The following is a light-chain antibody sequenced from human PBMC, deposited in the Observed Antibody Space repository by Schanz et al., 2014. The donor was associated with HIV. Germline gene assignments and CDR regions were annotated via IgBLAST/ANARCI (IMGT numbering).Light chain of an antibody. CDR2: EGT. CDR1: SSDVGGYNL. V-gene: IGLV2-14*02. CDR3: SSHAGSDNFGI. Sequence: QSVLPQPASVSGSPGQSITISCTGTSSDVGGYNLVSWYQHHPDKAPKLIIYEGTKRPSGVSDRFSGSKSGNTASLTVSGLQAEDEADYYCSSHAGSDNFGIFGGGTKLTVL. J-gene: IGLJ2*01.